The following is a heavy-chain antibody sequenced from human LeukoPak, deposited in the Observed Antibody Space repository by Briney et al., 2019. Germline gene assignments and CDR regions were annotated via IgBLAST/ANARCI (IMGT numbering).Heavy chain of an antibody. CDR2: IWYDGSNK. CDR1: GFTFSSYG. V-gene: IGHV3-33*06. CDR3: ANEVVVVPAATAGGY. Sequence: GRSLRLSCAASGFTFSSYGMRWVRQAPGKGLEWVAVIWYDGSNKYYADSVKGRFTISRDNSKNTLYLQMNSLRAEDTAVYYCANEVVVVPAATAGGYWGQGTLVTVSS. D-gene: IGHD2-2*01. J-gene: IGHJ4*02.